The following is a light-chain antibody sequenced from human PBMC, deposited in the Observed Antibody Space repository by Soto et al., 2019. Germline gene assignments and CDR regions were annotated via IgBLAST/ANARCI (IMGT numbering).Light chain of an antibody. Sequence: EIVMTQSPATLSVSPGERVTLSCRASQSVGSNLAWYQKKPGQAPRLLIYSAATRATGIPARFSGSGSGKEFTLTISSLQSEDFGVYECQQYTKRWTCGQGTKVEIK. V-gene: IGKV3-15*01. CDR3: QQYTKRWT. CDR1: QSVGSN. CDR2: SAA. J-gene: IGKJ1*01.